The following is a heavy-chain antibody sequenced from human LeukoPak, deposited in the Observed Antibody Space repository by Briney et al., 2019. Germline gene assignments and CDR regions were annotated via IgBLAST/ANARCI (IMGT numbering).Heavy chain of an antibody. CDR1: GFTLSSYN. CDR3: ARDPHTSGAKNWFDP. CDR2: INSNSANI. V-gene: IGHV3-21*01. D-gene: IGHD3-10*01. Sequence: GGSLKLSCAASGFTLSSYNMNWVRQAPGKGLEWVSAINSNSANIYYADSVKGRFTVSRDNAKNSLYLHMNSLRAEDTAVYYCARDPHTSGAKNWFDPWGQGTLVTVSS. J-gene: IGHJ5*02.